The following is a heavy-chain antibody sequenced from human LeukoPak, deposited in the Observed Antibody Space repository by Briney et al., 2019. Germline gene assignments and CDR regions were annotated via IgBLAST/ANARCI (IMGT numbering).Heavy chain of an antibody. CDR3: ARQDIVVVPAAGPDAFDI. Sequence: GESLKISCKGSGYSFTSYWIGWVRQLPGKGLEGMGIIYPGDSDTRYSPSFQGQVTISADKSISTAYLQWSSLKASDTAMYYCARQDIVVVPAAGPDAFDIWGQGTMVTVSS. CDR1: GYSFTSYW. D-gene: IGHD2-2*01. V-gene: IGHV5-51*01. CDR2: IYPGDSDT. J-gene: IGHJ3*02.